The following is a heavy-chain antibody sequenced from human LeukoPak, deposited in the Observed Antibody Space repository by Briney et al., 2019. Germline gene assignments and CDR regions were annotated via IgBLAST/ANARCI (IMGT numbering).Heavy chain of an antibody. CDR1: GFTFSSYT. CDR3: AKDRYQDYYGSGTPTYFDY. J-gene: IGHJ4*02. Sequence: GGSLRLSCAASGFTFSSYTMNWVRQAPGKGLEWVSSISSSSNYIYYADSVKGRFTISRDNAKNTLYLQMNSLRAEDTAVYYCAKDRYQDYYGSGTPTYFDYWGQGTLVTVSS. CDR2: ISSSSNYI. V-gene: IGHV3-21*04. D-gene: IGHD3-10*01.